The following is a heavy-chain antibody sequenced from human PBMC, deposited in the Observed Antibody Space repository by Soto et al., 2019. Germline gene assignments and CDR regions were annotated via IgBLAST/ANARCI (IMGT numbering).Heavy chain of an antibody. Sequence: QVQLVESGGGVVQPGRSLRLSCAASGFTFSSYGMHWVRQAPGKGLEWVAVISYDGSNKYYADSVKGRFTISRDNSNNTLYLQMNSLSAEDTDVYYCAKDGGYWGQGTLVTVSS. D-gene: IGHD3-16*01. CDR3: AKDGGY. J-gene: IGHJ4*02. CDR1: GFTFSSYG. V-gene: IGHV3-30*18. CDR2: ISYDGSNK.